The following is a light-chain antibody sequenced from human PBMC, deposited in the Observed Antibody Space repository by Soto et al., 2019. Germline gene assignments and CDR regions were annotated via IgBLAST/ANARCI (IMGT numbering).Light chain of an antibody. Sequence: EIVMTQSPATLSVSPGERATLSCRASQSVSNNLAWYQKKRGQAPRRLIYGASTKSTGIPARFSGSWSGTESPLTISRLQSEDSAFYYCQQYNNWWTFGQGTRVDIK. CDR3: QQYNNWWT. CDR1: QSVSNN. CDR2: GAS. V-gene: IGKV3-15*01. J-gene: IGKJ1*01.